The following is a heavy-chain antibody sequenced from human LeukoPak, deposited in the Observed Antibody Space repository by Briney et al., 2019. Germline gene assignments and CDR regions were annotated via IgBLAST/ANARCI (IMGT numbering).Heavy chain of an antibody. CDR2: IRGSGDGT. CDR3: GRDPNGDYVGAFDF. V-gene: IGHV3-23*01. Sequence: GGSLRLSCSASGFTFSSYAMTWVRQAPGKGLEWVSSIRGSGDGTSYADSVKGRFTMSRDNSKNTLYLQMNSLRAEDTAIYFCGRDPNGDYVGAFDFWGQGTLVTVSS. J-gene: IGHJ3*01. D-gene: IGHD4-17*01. CDR1: GFTFSSYA.